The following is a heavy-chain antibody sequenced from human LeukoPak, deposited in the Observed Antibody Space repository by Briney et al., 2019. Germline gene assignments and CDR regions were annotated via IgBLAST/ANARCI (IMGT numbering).Heavy chain of an antibody. D-gene: IGHD3-22*01. Sequence: GGSLRLSCAASGFTFSSYSMNWVRQAPGKGLEWVSSISSSSSYIYYADSVKGRFTISRDNSKNTLYLQMNSLRAEDTAVYYCAKDTDDSSGYSVWGQGTLVTVSS. J-gene: IGHJ4*02. CDR2: ISSSSSYI. V-gene: IGHV3-21*01. CDR1: GFTFSSYS. CDR3: AKDTDDSSGYSV.